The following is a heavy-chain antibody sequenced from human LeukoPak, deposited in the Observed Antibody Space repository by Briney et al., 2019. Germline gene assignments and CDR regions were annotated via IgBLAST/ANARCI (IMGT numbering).Heavy chain of an antibody. CDR3: ARDATGTSLYYYYMDV. V-gene: IGHV4-59*01. J-gene: IGHJ6*03. CDR1: GGSISTYY. Sequence: SETLSLTCTVSGGSISTYYWSWIRQPPGKGVEWIGYIYYSGSSNYNPSLKSRVTMSVDRTKNQFSLKLTSVTAADTAVYYCARDATGTSLYYYYMDVWGKGTTVTVSS. CDR2: IYYSGSS. D-gene: IGHD1-7*01.